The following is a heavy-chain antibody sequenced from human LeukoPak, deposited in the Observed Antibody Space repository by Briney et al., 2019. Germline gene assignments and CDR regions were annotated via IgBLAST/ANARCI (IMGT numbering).Heavy chain of an antibody. Sequence: ASVKVSCKASGYTFTSYDINWVRQATGQGLEWMGWMNPNSGNTGYAQKFQGRVTMTRNTSISTAYMELSSLRAEDTAIYYCATYRQVLLPFESWGQGTLVTVSS. CDR1: GYTFTSYD. CDR2: MNPNSGNT. V-gene: IGHV1-8*01. J-gene: IGHJ4*02. D-gene: IGHD2-8*02. CDR3: ATYRQVLLPFES.